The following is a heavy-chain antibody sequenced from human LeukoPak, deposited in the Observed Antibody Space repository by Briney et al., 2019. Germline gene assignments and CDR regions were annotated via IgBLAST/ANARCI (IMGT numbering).Heavy chain of an antibody. CDR1: GGSISSYY. D-gene: IGHD3-10*01. V-gene: IGHV4-59*01. CDR2: IYYSGST. CDR3: ARVGSPRTTMVRGVYFDY. J-gene: IGHJ4*02. Sequence: SETLSLTCTVSGGSISSYYWSWIRQPPGKGLEWIGYIYYSGSTNYNPSLESRVTISVDTSKNQFSLKLSSVTAADTAVYYCARVGSPRTTMVRGVYFDYWGQGTLVTVSS.